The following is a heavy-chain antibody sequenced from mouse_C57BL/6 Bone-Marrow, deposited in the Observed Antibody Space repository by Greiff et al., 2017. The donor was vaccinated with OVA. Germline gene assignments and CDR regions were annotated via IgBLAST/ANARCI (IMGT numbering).Heavy chain of an antibody. CDR1: GYTFTSYW. CDR2: IDPSDSYT. J-gene: IGHJ3*01. V-gene: IGHV1-50*01. D-gene: IGHD1-1*01. Sequence: QVQLQQPGAELVKPGASVKLSCKASGYTFTSYWMQWVKQRPGQGLEWIGEIDPSDSYTNYNHKFKGKATLTVDTSSSTAYMQLSSLTSEDSAVYYCAREDFYYGISYRGFAYWGQGSLFSVSA. CDR3: AREDFYYGISYRGFAY.